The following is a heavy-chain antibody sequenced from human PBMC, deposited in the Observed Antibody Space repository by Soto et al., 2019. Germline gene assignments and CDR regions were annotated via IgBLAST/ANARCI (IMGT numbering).Heavy chain of an antibody. CDR2: TKDKANSYTA. J-gene: IGHJ4*02. CDR3: TTEGALPGPDFDY. D-gene: IGHD3-16*01. CDR1: GFTFSDHY. Sequence: EVQLVESGGGLVQPGGSLRLSCVASGFTFSDHYIDWVRQAPGKGLEWVGRTKDKANSYTAEYAASVKGRFTISRDDSKNTLYLQVNSLKTEDTAVYYCTTEGALPGPDFDYWGQGTLVTVSS. V-gene: IGHV3-72*01.